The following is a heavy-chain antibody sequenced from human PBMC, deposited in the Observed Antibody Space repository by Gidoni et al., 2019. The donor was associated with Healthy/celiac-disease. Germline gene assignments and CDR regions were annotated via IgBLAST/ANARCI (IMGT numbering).Heavy chain of an antibody. CDR3: ARGQQLDDGAFDI. V-gene: IGHV3-53*04. Sequence: EVQLVESGGGLVQPGGSLRLSCAASGFTVSSNYMSWVRKAPGKGLEWVSVIYSGGSTYYADSVKGRFTISRHNSKNKLYLQMNSLRAEDTAVYYCARGQQLDDGAFDIWGQGTMVTVSS. J-gene: IGHJ3*02. CDR2: IYSGGST. D-gene: IGHD6-13*01. CDR1: GFTVSSNY.